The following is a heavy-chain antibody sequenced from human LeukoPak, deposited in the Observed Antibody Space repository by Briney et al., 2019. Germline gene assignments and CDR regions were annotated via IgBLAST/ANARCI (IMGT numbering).Heavy chain of an antibody. V-gene: IGHV3-21*01. J-gene: IGHJ4*02. CDR1: GFNFSSYS. CDR2: ISSSSSFR. D-gene: IGHD3-22*01. CDR3: ARESSGYFY. Sequence: GGSLRLSXAASGFNFSSYSMNWIRQAPGKGLEWVSSISSSSSFRYYADSVKGRFTISRDNAKNSLYLQMNSLRAEDTAVYYCARESSGYFYWGQGTLVTVSS.